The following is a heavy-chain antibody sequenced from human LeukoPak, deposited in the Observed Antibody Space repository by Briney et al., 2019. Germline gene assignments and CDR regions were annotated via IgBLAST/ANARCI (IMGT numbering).Heavy chain of an antibody. Sequence: GESLKISCKGSGYSFTSYWIGWVRQMPGKGLEWMGIIYPADSDIRYSPSFQGQVTISADRSTSTAYLQWSSLKAADSAMYYCARYNRDGYNAMGAHDFWGQGTLVTVSS. CDR2: IYPADSDI. J-gene: IGHJ4*02. D-gene: IGHD5-24*01. CDR1: GYSFTSYW. CDR3: ARYNRDGYNAMGAHDF. V-gene: IGHV5-51*01.